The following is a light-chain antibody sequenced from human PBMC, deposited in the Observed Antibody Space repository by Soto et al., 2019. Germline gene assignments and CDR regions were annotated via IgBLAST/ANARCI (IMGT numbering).Light chain of an antibody. J-gene: IGKJ4*01. CDR3: QQRYDWPLT. Sequence: EVVLTQSPATLSLSPGERATLSCRASPSVRSYLAWYQQKPGQAPRLLIYDASNRAPGIPARFSGGGSGTDFTLTISSLEPEDFAVYYCQQRYDWPLTFGGGTKVE. CDR1: PSVRSY. V-gene: IGKV3-11*01. CDR2: DAS.